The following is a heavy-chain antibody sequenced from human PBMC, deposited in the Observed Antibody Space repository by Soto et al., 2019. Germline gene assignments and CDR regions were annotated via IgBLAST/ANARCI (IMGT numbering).Heavy chain of an antibody. D-gene: IGHD3-3*01. CDR2: IYYSGST. CDR3: ASGGLRFLEWRHSNWFDP. V-gene: IGHV4-59*01. J-gene: IGHJ5*02. CDR1: GGSISSYY. Sequence: TSETLSLTCTVSGGSISSYYWSWIRQPPGKGLEWIGYIYYSGSTNYNPSLKSRVTISVDTSKNQFSLKLSSVTAADTAVYYCASGGLRFLEWRHSNWFDPWGHGTLVTVSS.